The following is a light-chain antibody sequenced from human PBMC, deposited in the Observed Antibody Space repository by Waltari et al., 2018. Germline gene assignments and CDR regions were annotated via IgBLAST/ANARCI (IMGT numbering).Light chain of an antibody. J-gene: IGKJ4*01. CDR3: QQYYDLPLT. V-gene: IGKV1-33*01. CDR1: QDIRNF. Sequence: IQMTQSPSSLSASLGVIVSNTCQASQDIRNFLNWFQLKPGKSPKVLIYDASNLETGVPSRFSGRKSGTEFTLTISGLQPEDFATYFCQQYYDLPLTFGGGTKVEI. CDR2: DAS.